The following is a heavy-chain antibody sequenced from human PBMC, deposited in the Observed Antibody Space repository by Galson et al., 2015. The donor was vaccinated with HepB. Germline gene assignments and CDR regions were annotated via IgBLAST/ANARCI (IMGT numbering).Heavy chain of an antibody. V-gene: IGHV1-69*06. CDR1: GGTFSSYA. J-gene: IGHJ6*02. CDR2: IIPIFGTA. D-gene: IGHD1-14*01. Sequence: SVKVSCKASGGTFSSYAISWVRQAPGQGLEWMGGIIPIFGTANYAQKFQGRVTITADKSTSTAYMELSSLRSEDTAVYYCARERGTAPYYYYYGMDVWGQGTTVTVSS. CDR3: ARERGTAPYYYYYGMDV.